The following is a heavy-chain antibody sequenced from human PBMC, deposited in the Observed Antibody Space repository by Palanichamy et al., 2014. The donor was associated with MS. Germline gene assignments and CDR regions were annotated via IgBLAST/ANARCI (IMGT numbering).Heavy chain of an antibody. CDR3: AKDPDTTVAPNFFDS. CDR1: GFIFGDSA. V-gene: IGHV3-9*01. CDR2: INWNSARA. D-gene: IGHD4-23*01. Sequence: EVQLAESGGGLVQPGRSLRLSCTASGFIFGDSAMHWVRRAPGKGLEWVSGINWNSARADYADSVKGRFTISRDNAKNSVYLQMNSLRLEDTALYFCAKDPDTTVAPNFFDSWGQGTMVTVSS. J-gene: IGHJ4*02.